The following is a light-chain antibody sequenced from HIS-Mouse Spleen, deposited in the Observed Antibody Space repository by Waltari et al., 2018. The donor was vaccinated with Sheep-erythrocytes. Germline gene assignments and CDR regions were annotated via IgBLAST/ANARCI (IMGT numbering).Light chain of an antibody. V-gene: IGLV2-11*01. Sequence: QSALTQPRSVSGSPGQSVPISCPGTSRDVGCYNYFPWYQQHPGKAPKLMIYDVSKRPSGVPDRFSGSKSGNTASLTISGLQAEDEADYYCCSYAGSYNHVFATGTKVTVL. CDR2: DVS. J-gene: IGLJ1*01. CDR3: CSYAGSYNHV. CDR1: SRDVGCYNY.